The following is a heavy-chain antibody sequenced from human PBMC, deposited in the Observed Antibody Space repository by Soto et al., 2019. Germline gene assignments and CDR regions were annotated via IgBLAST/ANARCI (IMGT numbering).Heavy chain of an antibody. Sequence: QLQLQESGPGLVKPSETLSLTCTVSGGSISSSSYYWGWIRQPPGKGLEWIGSIYYRGSTYYNPSLKSRVTISVDTSKNQFSLKLSSVTAADTAVYYCARHEQQLVRLGYWGQGTLVTVSS. CDR3: ARHEQQLVRLGY. CDR2: IYYRGST. V-gene: IGHV4-39*01. CDR1: GGSISSSSYY. J-gene: IGHJ4*02. D-gene: IGHD6-13*01.